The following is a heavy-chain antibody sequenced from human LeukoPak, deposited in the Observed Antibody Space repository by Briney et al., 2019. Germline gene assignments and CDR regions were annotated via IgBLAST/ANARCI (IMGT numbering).Heavy chain of an antibody. D-gene: IGHD6-19*01. J-gene: IGHJ4*02. CDR1: GGSVSSGSYY. Sequence: PSETLSLTCTVSGGSVSSGSYYWSWIRQPPGKGLEWIGYIYYSGSTNYNPSLKSRVTISVDTSKNQFSLKLSSVTAADTAVYYCARAVPGNHFDYWGQGTLVTVSS. CDR3: ARAVPGNHFDY. V-gene: IGHV4-61*01. CDR2: IYYSGST.